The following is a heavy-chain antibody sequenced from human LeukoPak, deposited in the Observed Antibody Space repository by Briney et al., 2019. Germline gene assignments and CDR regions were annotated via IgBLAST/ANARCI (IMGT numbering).Heavy chain of an antibody. CDR1: GGSFSGYY. J-gene: IGHJ4*02. V-gene: IGHV4-34*01. CDR3: ASRGGVYGDYFDY. D-gene: IGHD4-17*01. Sequence: SETLSLTCAVYGGSFSGYYWSWIRQPPGKGLEWIGEINHSGSTNYNPSLKSRVTISVDTSKNQFSLKLSSVTAADTAVYYCASRGGVYGDYFDYWGQGTLVTVSS. CDR2: INHSGST.